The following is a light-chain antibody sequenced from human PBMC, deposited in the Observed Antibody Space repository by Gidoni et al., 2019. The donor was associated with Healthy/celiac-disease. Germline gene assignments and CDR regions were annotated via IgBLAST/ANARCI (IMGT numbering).Light chain of an antibody. CDR2: AAS. Sequence: DIQLTQSPSFLSASVGDRVTITCRASQGINSYLAWYQQKPGKAPKLLIYAASTLQSGVPSRFSGSGSGTEFTLTISSLQPEDFATYYCQQFKTYPFTFGQGTRLEIK. J-gene: IGKJ5*01. CDR1: QGINSY. V-gene: IGKV1-9*01. CDR3: QQFKTYPFT.